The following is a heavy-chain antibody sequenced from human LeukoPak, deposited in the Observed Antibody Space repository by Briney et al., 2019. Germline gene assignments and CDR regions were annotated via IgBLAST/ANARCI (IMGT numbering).Heavy chain of an antibody. CDR3: ARGVVPAATGGGW. V-gene: IGHV1-8*01. CDR2: MNPNSGNT. Sequence: ASVKVSCTASGYTFTSYDINWVRQATGQGLEWMGWMNPNSGNTGYAQRFQTRVTMTRNTSLSTAYMELSSLRSEDTAVYYCARGVVPAATGGGWWGQGTLVTVSS. J-gene: IGHJ4*02. CDR1: GYTFTSYD. D-gene: IGHD2-2*01.